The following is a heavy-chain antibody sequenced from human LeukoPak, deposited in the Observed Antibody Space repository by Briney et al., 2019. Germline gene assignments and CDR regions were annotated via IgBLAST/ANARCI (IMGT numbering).Heavy chain of an antibody. Sequence: SETLSLTCTVSGGSISSYYWNWIRQPPGKGLEWIGYIFYSGSTSYNPSLKSRVTISVDTSKNQFSLKLSSVTAADTAVYYCASSGLFGELKSFDNWGQGTLVTVSS. CDR1: GGSISSYY. J-gene: IGHJ4*01. D-gene: IGHD3-10*01. CDR2: IFYSGST. CDR3: ASSGLFGELKSFDN. V-gene: IGHV4-59*01.